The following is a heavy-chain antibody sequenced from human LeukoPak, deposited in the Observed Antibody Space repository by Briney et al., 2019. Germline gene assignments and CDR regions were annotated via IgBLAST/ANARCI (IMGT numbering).Heavy chain of an antibody. D-gene: IGHD3-3*01. CDR3: AKDGYNDFWSGYDPW. CDR2: ISGSGGST. J-gene: IGHJ4*02. CDR1: GFTFNNYA. Sequence: PGGSLRLSCTASGFTFNNYAMSWVRQAPGKGLEWVSAISGSGGSTYYADSVKGRFTISRDNSKNTLYLQMNGLRAEDTAVYYCAKDGYNDFWSGYDPWWGQGTLVTVSS. V-gene: IGHV3-23*01.